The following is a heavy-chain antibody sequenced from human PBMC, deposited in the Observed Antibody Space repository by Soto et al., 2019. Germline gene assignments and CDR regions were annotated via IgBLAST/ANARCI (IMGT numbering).Heavy chain of an antibody. CDR1: GYTFTSYG. J-gene: IGHJ6*02. Sequence: GASVKVSCKASGYTFTSYGISWVRQAPGQGLEWMGWISAYNGNTNYAQKLQGRVTMTTDTSTSTAYMELRSLRSDDTAVYYCARVCSGGSCYSVGYYYGMDGWGQGTTVTVSS. CDR2: ISAYNGNT. CDR3: ARVCSGGSCYSVGYYYGMDG. V-gene: IGHV1-18*01. D-gene: IGHD2-15*01.